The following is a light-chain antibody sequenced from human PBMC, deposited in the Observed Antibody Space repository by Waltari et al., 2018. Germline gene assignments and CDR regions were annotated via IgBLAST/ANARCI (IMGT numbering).Light chain of an antibody. CDR3: CSYAGRGTYV. V-gene: IGLV2-23*02. CDR2: EVI. J-gene: IGLJ1*01. Sequence: QSALTQPASVSGTPGQSITISCTGTTSDVGNYDLVSWYQQHPGKAPKLLIGEVIKRPLGVSSRFSGSKSGNTASLTISGLQAEDEADYYCCSYAGRGTYVFGSGTKVTVL. CDR1: TSDVGNYDL.